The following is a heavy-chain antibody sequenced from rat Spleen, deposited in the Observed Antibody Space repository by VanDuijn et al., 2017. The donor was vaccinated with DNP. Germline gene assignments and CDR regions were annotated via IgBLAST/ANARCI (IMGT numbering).Heavy chain of an antibody. V-gene: IGHV1-43*01. J-gene: IGHJ1*01. Sequence: QVQLQQSGAELAKPASSVKISCKASGYAFTTYYIAWIKQTTGQGLEYIGYINTGSGGTNANAKFKGKATLTVDKSSSTAFMQLSSLTPDDSAVYYCARRRLPYWYFDFWCPGTMVTVSS. CDR2: INTGSGGT. D-gene: IGHD1-4*01. CDR3: ARRRLPYWYFDF. CDR1: GYAFTTYY.